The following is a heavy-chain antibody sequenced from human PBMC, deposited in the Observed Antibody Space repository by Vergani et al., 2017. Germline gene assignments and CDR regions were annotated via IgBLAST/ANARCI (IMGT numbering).Heavy chain of an antibody. CDR3: ARGVGTTGTTSWFDH. D-gene: IGHD1-7*01. CDR1: GGTFSSYA. V-gene: IGHV1-69*13. J-gene: IGHJ5*02. CDR2: IIPIFGTA. Sequence: QVQLVQSGAEVTKPGSSVKVSCKASGGTFSSYAISWVRQAPGQGLEWMGGIIPIFGTANYAQKFQGRVTITADESTSTAYMELSSLRSEDSSVYYCARGVGTTGTTSWFDHWGQGTLVTVSS.